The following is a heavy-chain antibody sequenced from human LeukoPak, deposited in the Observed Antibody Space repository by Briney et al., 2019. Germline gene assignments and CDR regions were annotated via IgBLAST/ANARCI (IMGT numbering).Heavy chain of an antibody. CDR2: SSAYNANT. CDR3: ARGYGSGSRYGMDV. J-gene: IGHJ6*02. Sequence: ASVKVSCKASGYTFTSYGISWVRQAPGKGLEWMGWSSAYNANTKYAQKFQGRVTMTTDTSTSTAYMELTRLRSDDTAVYYCARGYGSGSRYGMDVWGQGTTVTVSS. CDR1: GYTFTSYG. D-gene: IGHD3-10*01. V-gene: IGHV1-18*01.